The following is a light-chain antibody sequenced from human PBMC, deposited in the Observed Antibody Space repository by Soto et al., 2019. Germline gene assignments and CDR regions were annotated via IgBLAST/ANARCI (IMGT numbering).Light chain of an antibody. Sequence: EIVMTHSPVTLSVSAWKRAGLSRSASQSINTNLAWYQQKPGQAPRLLIYGASARATGVPARFSGSGSGREFTLTISSLQSEDFAVYYCQQYNNWPPITFGQGTRLE. CDR1: QSINTN. CDR3: QQYNNWPPIT. J-gene: IGKJ5*01. CDR2: GAS. V-gene: IGKV3-15*01.